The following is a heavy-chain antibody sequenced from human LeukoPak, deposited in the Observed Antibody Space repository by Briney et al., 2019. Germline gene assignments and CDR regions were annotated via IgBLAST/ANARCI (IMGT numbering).Heavy chain of an antibody. J-gene: IGHJ4*02. Sequence: GGSLRLSCAASEFTFSSYYMSWVRQAPGRGLEWVANIKQDGSEKYYVDSVKGRFTISRDSAKNSLYLQMNSLRAEDTAVYYCARGWLQLGFWGQGTLVTVSS. CDR1: EFTFSSYY. CDR2: IKQDGSEK. CDR3: ARGWLQLGF. V-gene: IGHV3-7*01. D-gene: IGHD5-24*01.